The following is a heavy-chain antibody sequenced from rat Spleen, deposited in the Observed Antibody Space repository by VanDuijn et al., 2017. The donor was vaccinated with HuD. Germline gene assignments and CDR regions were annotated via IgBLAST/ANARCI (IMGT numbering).Heavy chain of an antibody. CDR1: GFTFSDYY. CDR3: ARQRGYYVMDA. D-gene: IGHD1-11*01. J-gene: IGHJ4*01. Sequence: EVQLVESGGGLVQPGRSLKLSCAASGFTFSDYYMAWVRQAPKKGLEWVASISYEGSRTYYGDSVKGRLTMSRDNAKSTLYLQMNSLRSEDTATYYCARQRGYYVMDAWGQGASVTVSS. CDR2: ISYEGSRT. V-gene: IGHV5-22*01.